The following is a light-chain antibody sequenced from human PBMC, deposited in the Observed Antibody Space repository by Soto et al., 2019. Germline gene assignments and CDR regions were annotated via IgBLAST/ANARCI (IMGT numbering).Light chain of an antibody. CDR1: SSDVGTYNL. CDR3: CSYAGSDAPYV. CDR2: EDN. V-gene: IGLV2-23*01. J-gene: IGLJ1*01. Sequence: QSALTQPASVSGSPGQSITISCTGTSSDVGTYNLVSWYQQYPGKAPKVIIYEDNDRPSGVSHRFSGSKSGNTASLTISGLQAEDEADYFCCSYAGSDAPYVFGTGTQLTVL.